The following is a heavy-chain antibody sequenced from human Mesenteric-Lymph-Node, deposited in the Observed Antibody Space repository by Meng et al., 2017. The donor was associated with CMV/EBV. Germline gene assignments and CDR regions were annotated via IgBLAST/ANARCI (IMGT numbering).Heavy chain of an antibody. V-gene: IGHV4-30-4*08. CDR2: IYYSGST. CDR1: GGSISSGDYY. CDR3: AREDAIFGEFDY. D-gene: IGHD3-3*01. Sequence: SETLSLTCTVSGGSISSGDYYWSWIRQPPGKGLEWIGYIYYSGSTYYNPSLKSRVTISVDTSKNQFSLKLNSVTAADTAVYYCAREDAIFGEFDYWGQGSLVTVSS. J-gene: IGHJ4*02.